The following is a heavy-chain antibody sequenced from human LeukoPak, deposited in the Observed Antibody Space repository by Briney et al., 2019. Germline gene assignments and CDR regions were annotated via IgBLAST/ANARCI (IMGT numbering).Heavy chain of an antibody. V-gene: IGHV4-30-2*01. CDR2: IYHSGST. CDR1: GGSISSGGYY. J-gene: IGHJ5*02. CDR3: ARGDIFGVVANWFDP. D-gene: IGHD3-3*02. Sequence: SETLSLTCTVSGGSISSGGYYWSWIRQPPGKGLEWIGYIYHSGSTYYNPSLKSRVTMSVDTSKNQFSLKLSSVTAADTAVYYCARGDIFGVVANWFDPWGQGTLVTVSS.